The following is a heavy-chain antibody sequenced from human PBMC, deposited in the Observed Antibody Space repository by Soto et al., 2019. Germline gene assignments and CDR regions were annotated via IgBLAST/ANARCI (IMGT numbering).Heavy chain of an antibody. V-gene: IGHV1-69*13. J-gene: IGHJ6*02. CDR3: ARTLVGYSGSSVYGMDV. Sequence: SVKVSCKASGGTFSSYAISWVRQAPGQGLEWMGGIIPIFGTANYAQKFQGRVTITADESTSTAYMELSSLRSEDTAVYYCARTLVGYSGSSVYGMDVWAKGPRSPSP. CDR2: IIPIFGTA. CDR1: GGTFSSYA. D-gene: IGHD1-26*01.